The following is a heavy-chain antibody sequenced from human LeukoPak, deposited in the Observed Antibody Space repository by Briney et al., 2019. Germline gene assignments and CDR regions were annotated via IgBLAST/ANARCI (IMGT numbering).Heavy chain of an antibody. V-gene: IGHV4-34*01. J-gene: IGHJ4*02. CDR2: LNDSGST. Sequence: SETLSLTCAVYGGSFSGNYWAWIRQPPGEGLEWIGELNDSGSTNYNPSLKSRVTISLDTSKNQFSLRLSSVTAADTAVYYCATPIGDSSSSEEWGQGTLVTVSS. D-gene: IGHD6-13*01. CDR1: GGSFSGNY. CDR3: ATPIGDSSSSEE.